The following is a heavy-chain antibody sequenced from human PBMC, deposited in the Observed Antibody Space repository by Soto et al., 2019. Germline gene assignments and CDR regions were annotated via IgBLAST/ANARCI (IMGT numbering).Heavy chain of an antibody. J-gene: IGHJ3*02. CDR1: GDSVSSNSAA. V-gene: IGHV6-1*01. Sequence: SQTLSLTCVISGDSVSSNSAAWNWIRQSPSRGLEWLGRTYYRSKWYNDYAVSVKSRITINPDTSKNQFSLQLNSVTPEDTAVYYCARAPTGRDIVVVPAAPRAFDIWGQGTMVTVSS. D-gene: IGHD2-2*01. CDR2: TYYRSKWYN. CDR3: ARAPTGRDIVVVPAAPRAFDI.